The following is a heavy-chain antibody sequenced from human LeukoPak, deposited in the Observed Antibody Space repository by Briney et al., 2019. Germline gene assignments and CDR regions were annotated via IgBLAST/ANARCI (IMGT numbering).Heavy chain of an antibody. Sequence: GGSLRLSCAASGFAFSSYAMSWVRQAPGKGLEWVSAISGSGGSTYYADSVKGRFTISRDNSKNTLYLQMNSLRAEDTAVYYCAKTLYYYDSSGYYYFDYWGREPWSPSPQ. CDR2: ISGSGGST. CDR3: AKTLYYYDSSGYYYFDY. J-gene: IGHJ4*02. CDR1: GFAFSSYA. V-gene: IGHV3-23*01. D-gene: IGHD3-22*01.